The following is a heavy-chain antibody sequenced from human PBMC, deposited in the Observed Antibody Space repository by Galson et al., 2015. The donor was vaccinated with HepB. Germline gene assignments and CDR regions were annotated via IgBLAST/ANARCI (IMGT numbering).Heavy chain of an antibody. CDR1: GGSFSGYY. J-gene: IGHJ5*02. V-gene: IGHV4-34*01. CDR3: ARRRLGYSSSWYEYNWFDP. CDR2: INHSGST. Sequence: ETLSLTCAVYGGSFSGYYWSWIRQPPGKGLEWIGEINHSGSTNYNPSLKSRVTISVDTSKNQFSLKLSSATAADTAVYYCARRRLGYSSSWYEYNWFDPWGQGTLVTVSS. D-gene: IGHD6-13*01.